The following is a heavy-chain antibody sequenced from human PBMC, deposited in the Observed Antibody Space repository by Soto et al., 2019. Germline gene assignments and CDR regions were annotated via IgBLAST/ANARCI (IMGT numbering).Heavy chain of an antibody. CDR1: GGSISSGGYY. CDR2: IYYSGST. D-gene: IGHD6-19*01. J-gene: IGHJ6*02. CDR3: ARRTGFGYSSGWYPHYYYYYCMDV. V-gene: IGHV4-31*03. Sequence: PSETLSLTCTVSGGSISSGGYYWSWIRQHPGKGLEWIGYIYYSGSTNYNPSLKSRVTISVDTSKNQFSLKLSSVTAADTAVYYCARRTGFGYSSGWYPHYYYYYCMDVWGQGTTVTVS.